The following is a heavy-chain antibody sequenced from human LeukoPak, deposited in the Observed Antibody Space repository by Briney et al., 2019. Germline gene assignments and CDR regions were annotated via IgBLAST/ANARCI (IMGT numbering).Heavy chain of an antibody. Sequence: SETLSLTCTVSGGSISSGGYYWRWIRQHPGKGLEWIGYIYYSGSTYYNPSLKSRVTISVDTSKNQFSLKLSSVTAADTAVYYCAREYCSGGSCYHNWFDPWGQGTLVTVSS. V-gene: IGHV4-31*03. CDR1: GGSISSGGYY. CDR2: IYYSGST. J-gene: IGHJ5*02. CDR3: AREYCSGGSCYHNWFDP. D-gene: IGHD2-15*01.